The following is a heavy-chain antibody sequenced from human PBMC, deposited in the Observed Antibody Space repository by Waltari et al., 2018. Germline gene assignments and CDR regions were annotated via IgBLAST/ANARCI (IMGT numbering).Heavy chain of an antibody. V-gene: IGHV3-13*01. CDR2: IGTAGDT. D-gene: IGHD3-10*01. CDR3: ARGNYGSGTVDY. J-gene: IGHJ4*02. CDR1: GFTFSSSD. Sequence: EVQLVESGGGLVQPGGSLRLSCAASGFTFSSSDMHWVRHATGTGLELVSAIGTAGDTYYPGSVKSRFTISRENAKNSLYLQMNSLRAGDTAVYYCARGNYGSGTVDYWGQGTLVTVSS.